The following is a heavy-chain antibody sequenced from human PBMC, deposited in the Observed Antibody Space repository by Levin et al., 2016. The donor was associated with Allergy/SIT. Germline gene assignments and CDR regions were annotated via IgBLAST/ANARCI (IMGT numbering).Heavy chain of an antibody. CDR2: IYYSGST. D-gene: IGHD5-24*01. Sequence: SETLSLTCTVSGGSISSGGYYWSWIRQHPGKGLEWIGYIYYSGSTYYNPSLKSRVTISVDTSKNQFSLKLSSVTAADTAVYYCARRTGSGYNHSWYYFDYWGQGTLVTVSS. CDR3: ARRTGSGYNHSWYYFDY. CDR1: GGSISSGGYY. J-gene: IGHJ4*02. V-gene: IGHV4-31*03.